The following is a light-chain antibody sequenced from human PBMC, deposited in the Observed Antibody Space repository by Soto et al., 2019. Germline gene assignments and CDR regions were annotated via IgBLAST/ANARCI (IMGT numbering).Light chain of an antibody. CDR1: QSISSW. Sequence: DIQMTQSPSTLSASVGDRVTITCRASQSISSWLAWYQQKPGKAPKLLIYKASSLESGVPSRFSGSGSGTEFTLTISSLQPDDFATNSYSLTFGGGTKVEIK. J-gene: IGKJ4*01. CDR3: SLT. V-gene: IGKV1-5*03. CDR2: KAS.